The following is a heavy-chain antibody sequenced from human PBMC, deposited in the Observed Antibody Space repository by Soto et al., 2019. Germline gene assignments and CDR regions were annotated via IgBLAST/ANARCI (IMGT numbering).Heavy chain of an antibody. D-gene: IGHD3-22*01. CDR2: IKQDGSEK. Sequence: PGGSLRLSCAASGFTFSSYLMSWVRQAPGKGLEWVANIKQDGSEKYYVDSVKGRFTISRDNAKNSLYLQMNSLRAEDTAVYYCARGGVVITTVVDYWGQGTLVTVSS. CDR1: GFTFSSYL. CDR3: ARGGVVITTVVDY. V-gene: IGHV3-7*01. J-gene: IGHJ4*02.